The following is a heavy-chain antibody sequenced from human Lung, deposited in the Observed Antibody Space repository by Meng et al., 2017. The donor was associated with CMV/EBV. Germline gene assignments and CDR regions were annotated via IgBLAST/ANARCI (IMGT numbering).Heavy chain of an antibody. Sequence: SVXVSCKASGGTSNTYTFNWVRQAPGRGLEWMGGIIPYLDESNYAQTFQGRLTITSDRSTAAFMELTSLRSEDTAVYFCAGRGPYGRVLNVWGQWPLVTVSS. CDR3: AGRGPYGRVLNV. D-gene: IGHD3-10*01. CDR2: IIPYLDES. J-gene: IGHJ3*01. V-gene: IGHV1-69*10. CDR1: GGTSNTYT.